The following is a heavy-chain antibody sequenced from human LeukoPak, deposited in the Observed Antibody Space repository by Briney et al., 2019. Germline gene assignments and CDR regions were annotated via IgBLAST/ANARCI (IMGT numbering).Heavy chain of an antibody. CDR2: IKSILDGGTT. CDR3: TTTTYSAN. D-gene: IGHD1-1*01. Sequence: GGSLRLSCAASGFTFSNAWMNWVRQAPGKGLEWVGRIKSILDGGTTDYAAPVKGRFAISRDDSEDTLYLQMNSLKTEDTAVYYCTTTTYSANWGQGTLVTVSS. J-gene: IGHJ4*02. CDR1: GFTFSNAW. V-gene: IGHV3-15*01.